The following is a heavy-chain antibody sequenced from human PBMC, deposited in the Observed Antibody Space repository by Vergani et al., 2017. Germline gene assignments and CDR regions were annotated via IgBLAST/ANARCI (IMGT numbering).Heavy chain of an antibody. V-gene: IGHV4-39*07. D-gene: IGHD3-9*01. CDR1: GGSISSSSYY. J-gene: IGHJ6*02. Sequence: QVQLEESGPGLVKPSETLSLTCTVSGGSISSSSYYWGWIRQPPGKRLEWIGSIYYSGSTNYNPSLNSRVTMSVDTSKNQFSLKLRSVTAADTAVYFCARVMYRDEASTGYRLEGMDIWGQGTTVTISS. CDR2: IYYSGST. CDR3: ARVMYRDEASTGYRLEGMDI.